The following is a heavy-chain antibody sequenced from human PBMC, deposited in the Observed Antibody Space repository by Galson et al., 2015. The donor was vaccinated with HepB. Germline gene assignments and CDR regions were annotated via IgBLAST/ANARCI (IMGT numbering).Heavy chain of an antibody. D-gene: IGHD3-3*01. J-gene: IGHJ4*02. CDR3: ARGWAPLYYDFWSGHVNFDY. CDR2: TYYRSKWYN. V-gene: IGHV6-1*01. Sequence: CAISGDSVSSNSVAWNWIRQSPSRGLEWLGRTYYRSKWYNDYAVSVRSRTTINPDTSKNQFSLKLSSVTAADTAVYYCARGWAPLYYDFWSGHVNFDYWGQGTLVTVSS. CDR1: GDSVSSNSVA.